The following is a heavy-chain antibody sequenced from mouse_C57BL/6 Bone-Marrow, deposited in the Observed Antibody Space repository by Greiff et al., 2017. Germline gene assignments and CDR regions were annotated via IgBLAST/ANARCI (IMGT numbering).Heavy chain of an antibody. J-gene: IGHJ2*01. Sequence: QVQLQQSGAELVRPGSSVKLSCKASGYTFTSYWMHWVKLRPIQGLEWIGNIDPSDSETHYNQKFKDKATLTVDKSSSTAYMQLSSLTSEDSAVYYCAYGSYYYGSSSFFEYWGQGTTLTVSS. CDR3: AYGSYYYGSSSFFEY. V-gene: IGHV1-52*01. D-gene: IGHD1-1*01. CDR2: IDPSDSET. CDR1: GYTFTSYW.